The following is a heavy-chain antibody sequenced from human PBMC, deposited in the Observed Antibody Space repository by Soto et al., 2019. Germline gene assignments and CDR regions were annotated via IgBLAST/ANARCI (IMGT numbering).Heavy chain of an antibody. V-gene: IGHV4-30-4*01. CDR2: IYYSGST. J-gene: IGHJ4*02. Sequence: PSETLSLTCTVSGGSISSGDYYWSWIRQPPGKGLEWIGYIYYSGSTYYNPSLKSRVTISVDTSKNQFSLKLSSVTAADTAVYYCARALGVLLWFGELFEYYFDYWGQGTLVTVSS. D-gene: IGHD3-10*01. CDR1: GGSISSGDYY. CDR3: ARALGVLLWFGELFEYYFDY.